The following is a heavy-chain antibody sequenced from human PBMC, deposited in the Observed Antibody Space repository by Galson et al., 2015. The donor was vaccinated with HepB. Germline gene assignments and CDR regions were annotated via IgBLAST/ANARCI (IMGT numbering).Heavy chain of an antibody. CDR3: GGYAY. J-gene: IGHJ4*02. CDR2: ISYDGSNK. CDR1: GFTFSSYA. V-gene: IGHV3-30-3*01. D-gene: IGHD5-12*01. Sequence: SLRHSCAASGFTFSSYAMHWVRQAPGKGLEWVAVISYDGSNKYYADSVKGRFTISRDNSKNTLYLQMNSLRAEDTAVYYCGGYAYWGQGTLVTVSS.